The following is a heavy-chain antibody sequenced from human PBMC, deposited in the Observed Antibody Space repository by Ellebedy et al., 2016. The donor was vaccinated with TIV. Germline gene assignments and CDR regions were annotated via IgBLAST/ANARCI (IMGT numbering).Heavy chain of an antibody. V-gene: IGHV3-15*01. CDR1: GFTFNNAW. CDR3: TTYHRGPTVTTQLRQYFYGMDV. D-gene: IGHD4-17*01. Sequence: GGSLRLSCAASGFTFNNAWMSWVRQAPGKGLEWVGRIKSKSDDGTTDYAAPVKGRFTISRDDSKNTLYLQMNSLKTEDTGVYYCTTYHRGPTVTTQLRQYFYGMDVWGQGTTVTVSS. CDR2: IKSKSDDGTT. J-gene: IGHJ6*02.